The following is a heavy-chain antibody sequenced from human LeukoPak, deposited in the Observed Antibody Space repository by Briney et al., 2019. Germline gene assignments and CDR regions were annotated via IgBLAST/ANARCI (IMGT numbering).Heavy chain of an antibody. CDR2: ISGSGGST. CDR1: GFTFSSYA. D-gene: IGHD6-19*01. CDR3: AKIGSPVRSVGGSGWYEI. J-gene: IGHJ4*02. V-gene: IGHV3-23*01. Sequence: GGSLRLSCAASGFTFSSYAMSWVRQAPGKGLEWVSAISGSGGSTYYADSVKGRFTISRDNSKNTLYLQMNSLRAEDTAVYYCAKIGSPVRSVGGSGWYEIWGQGTLVTVSS.